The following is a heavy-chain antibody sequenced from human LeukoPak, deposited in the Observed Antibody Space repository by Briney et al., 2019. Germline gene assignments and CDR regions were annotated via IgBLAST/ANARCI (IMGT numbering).Heavy chain of an antibody. Sequence: GGSLRLSCAASGFPFSSYDMSWVRRAPGKGLEWVSVISASAVHIFYADSVKGRFTISRDNSKNTLYLQMSSLRAEDTAVYYCAKPYYSYSGSYDYWGQGTLVTVSS. CDR2: ISASAVHI. CDR1: GFPFSSYD. CDR3: AKPYYSYSGSYDY. D-gene: IGHD3-10*01. V-gene: IGHV3-23*01. J-gene: IGHJ4*02.